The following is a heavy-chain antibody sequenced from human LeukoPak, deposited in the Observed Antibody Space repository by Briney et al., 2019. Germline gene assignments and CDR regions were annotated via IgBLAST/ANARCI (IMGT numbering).Heavy chain of an antibody. CDR3: VRDSPYSSGWYRFFDL. D-gene: IGHD6-19*01. V-gene: IGHV4-39*07. CDR2: AYYSGST. J-gene: IGHJ2*01. CDR1: DVSVTTRDSY. Sequence: SETLSLTCTVSDVSVTTRDSYWGWIRQPPGKGLEWIGSAYYSGSTYFNPSLKSRLSISVDTSKNQFSLRLTSVTAADTAVYYCVRDSPYSSGWYRFFDLWGRGTLVTVTS.